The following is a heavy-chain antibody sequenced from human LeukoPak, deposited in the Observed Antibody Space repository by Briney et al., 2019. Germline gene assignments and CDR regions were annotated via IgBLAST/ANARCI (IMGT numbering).Heavy chain of an antibody. CDR1: GYTFTGYY. Sequence: ASVKVSCKASGYTFTGYYMHWVRQAPGQGLEWMGGIIPIFGTANYAQKFQGRVTITTDESTSTAYMELSSLRSEDTAVYYCASQSLVYNRFDPWGQGTVVTVSS. CDR3: ASQSLVYNRFDP. J-gene: IGHJ5*02. V-gene: IGHV1-69*05. D-gene: IGHD2-8*01. CDR2: IIPIFGTA.